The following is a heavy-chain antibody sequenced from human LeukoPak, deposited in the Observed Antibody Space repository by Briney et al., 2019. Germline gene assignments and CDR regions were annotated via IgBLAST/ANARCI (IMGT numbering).Heavy chain of an antibody. Sequence: PGGSLRLSCAASGFTFSSYGMHWVRQAPGKGLEWVAVISYDGSNKYYADSVKGRFTFSRDNSKSTLYLQMNSLRAEDTAVYYCAKDRRATTIVRGMGAFDIWGQGTMVTVSS. J-gene: IGHJ3*02. V-gene: IGHV3-30*18. CDR3: AKDRRATTIVRGMGAFDI. CDR1: GFTFSSYG. CDR2: ISYDGSNK. D-gene: IGHD3-10*01.